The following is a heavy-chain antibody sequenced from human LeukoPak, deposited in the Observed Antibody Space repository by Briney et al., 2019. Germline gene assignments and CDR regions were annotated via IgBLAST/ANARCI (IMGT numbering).Heavy chain of an antibody. CDR3: ARGVGYGSGSYDY. CDR2: IKQDGSEK. D-gene: IGHD3-10*01. CDR1: GFTFSSYW. V-gene: IGHV3-7*03. Sequence: GGSLRLSCAASGFTFSSYWMSWVRQAPGKGLEWVANIKQDGSEKYYVDSVKGRFTISRDNAKNSLYLQMNSLRAEDTAVYYCARGVGYGSGSYDYWGQGTLVTVSS. J-gene: IGHJ4*02.